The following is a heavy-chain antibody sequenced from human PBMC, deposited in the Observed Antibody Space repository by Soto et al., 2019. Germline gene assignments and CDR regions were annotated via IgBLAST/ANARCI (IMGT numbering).Heavy chain of an antibody. Sequence: QLQLQESGPGLVKPSETLSLTCTVSGGSISTSSYYWGWIRQPPGKGLEWIGSIYYSGSTYYNPSLKSRATISVDTSKPQFSPTLSSVTAADTAVYYCARDYDRSGDYWGQGTLVTVSS. J-gene: IGHJ4*02. CDR2: IYYSGST. D-gene: IGHD3-22*01. V-gene: IGHV4-39*01. CDR1: GGSISTSSYY. CDR3: ARDYDRSGDY.